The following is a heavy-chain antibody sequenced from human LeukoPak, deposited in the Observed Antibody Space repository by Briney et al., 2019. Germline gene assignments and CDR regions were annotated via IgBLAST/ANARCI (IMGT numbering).Heavy chain of an antibody. D-gene: IGHD4-17*01. J-gene: IGHJ4*02. CDR1: GYTFTDYY. Sequence: GASVRVSCKASGYTFTDYYMHWVRQAPGQGLEWMGWINPNSGGTNYAQKFQGRVTMTSDTSISTAYMELSRLRSDDTAVYYCATDRGSRFDYGDCTTPQYWGQGTLVTVSS. CDR3: ATDRGSRFDYGDCTTPQY. CDR2: INPNSGGT. V-gene: IGHV1-2*02.